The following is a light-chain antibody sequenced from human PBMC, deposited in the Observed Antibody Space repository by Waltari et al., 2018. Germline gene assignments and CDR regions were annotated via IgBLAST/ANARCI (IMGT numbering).Light chain of an antibody. Sequence: EIVLTQSPGTLSLSPGERATLSCRASQSVNRNFLAWYQQEPGQAPRLLRYDASSRATAIRDRFSGSGSGTDFTLTISRLDPEDFAVYYCLRYGGGSFRTFGQGTKVEIK. CDR2: DAS. CDR3: LRYGGGSFRT. V-gene: IGKV3-20*01. CDR1: QSVNRNF. J-gene: IGKJ1*01.